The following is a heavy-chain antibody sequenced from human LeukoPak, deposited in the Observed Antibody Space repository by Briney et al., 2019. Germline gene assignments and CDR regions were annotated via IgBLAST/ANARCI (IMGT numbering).Heavy chain of an antibody. J-gene: IGHJ4*02. CDR1: GFTCSSYS. CDR2: ISSSSSTI. Sequence: GGSLRLSCAASGFTCSSYSMNWVRQAPGKGLEWVSYISSSSSTIYYADSVKGRFTISRDNAKNSLYLQMNSLRAEDTAVYYCARMGTTRFLEWFKGDYFDYWGQGTLVTVSS. D-gene: IGHD3-3*01. CDR3: ARMGTTRFLEWFKGDYFDY. V-gene: IGHV3-48*01.